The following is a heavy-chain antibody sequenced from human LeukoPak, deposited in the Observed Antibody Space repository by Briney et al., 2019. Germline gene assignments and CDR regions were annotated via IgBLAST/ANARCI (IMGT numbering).Heavy chain of an antibody. CDR2: INSDGSST. D-gene: IGHD3-10*01. J-gene: IGHJ6*03. CDR3: AKGQELWFGAPLPIMDA. V-gene: IGHV3-74*01. Sequence: PGRSLRLSCAASGFTFSSYWMHWVRQAPGKGLVWVSRINSDGSSTSYADSVKGRFTISRDNAKNTLYLQMNSLRAEDTAVYYCAKGQELWFGAPLPIMDAWGKGTTVTVSS. CDR1: GFTFSSYW.